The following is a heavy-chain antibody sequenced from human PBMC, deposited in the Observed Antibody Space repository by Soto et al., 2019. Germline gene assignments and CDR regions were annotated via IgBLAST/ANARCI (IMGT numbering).Heavy chain of an antibody. V-gene: IGHV5-10-1*01. Sequence: PGESLKISCKGSGYSFTSYWISWVRQMPGKGLEWMGRIDPSDSYTNYSPSFQGHVTISADKSISTAYLQWSSLKASDTAMYYCARERIVVVSAAVHYYYYGMDGWGQGTTFTVSS. J-gene: IGHJ6*02. CDR1: GYSFTSYW. CDR2: IDPSDSYT. CDR3: ARERIVVVSAAVHYYYYGMDG. D-gene: IGHD2-2*02.